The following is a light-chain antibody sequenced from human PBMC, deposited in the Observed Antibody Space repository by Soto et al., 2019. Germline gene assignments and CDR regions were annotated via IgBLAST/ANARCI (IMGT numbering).Light chain of an antibody. J-gene: IGKJ1*01. CDR3: QQRSKFLWT. CDR1: QSVTSSY. CDR2: GAS. Sequence: EIVLTQSPGTLSLSPGERVTLSCRASQSVTSSYLAWYQQKPGQAPRLLISGASNRAPGIPARFSGSGSGTDFTLTISSLEPEDFAVYFCQQRSKFLWTFGQGTKVDI. V-gene: IGKV3D-20*02.